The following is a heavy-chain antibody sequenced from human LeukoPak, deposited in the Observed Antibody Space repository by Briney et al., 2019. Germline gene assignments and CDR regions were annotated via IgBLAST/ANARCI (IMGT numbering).Heavy chain of an antibody. CDR1: GYTFTNYA. CDR2: INAGNGNR. D-gene: IGHD6-13*01. CDR3: ARSANRHSSSWYSDY. Sequence: ASVAVSYMDSGYTFTNYAMHWVGQAPGQRIEWMGWINAGNGNRKYSQKFQGRVTITRDKSASTDYMELRSVRSEDTAVYYCARSANRHSSSWYSDYWGQGTLVTVSS. J-gene: IGHJ4*02. V-gene: IGHV1-3*01.